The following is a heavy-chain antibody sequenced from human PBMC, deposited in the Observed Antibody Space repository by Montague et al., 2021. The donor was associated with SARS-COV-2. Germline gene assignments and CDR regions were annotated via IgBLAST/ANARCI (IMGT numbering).Heavy chain of an antibody. D-gene: IGHD3-16*01. V-gene: IGHV4-59*11. CDR3: AREFRIELWQTNWYFGL. CDR2: FDHSRDT. J-gene: IGHJ2*01. CDR1: GGSISGHY. Sequence: SETLSLTCSVSGGSISGHYWSWIRQPPGKGLEWIGNFDHSRDTKYNPSLKSRATISVDTSKNHFALRLSSVTAADTAVYYCAREFRIELWQTNWYFGLWGRGTLVTVSS.